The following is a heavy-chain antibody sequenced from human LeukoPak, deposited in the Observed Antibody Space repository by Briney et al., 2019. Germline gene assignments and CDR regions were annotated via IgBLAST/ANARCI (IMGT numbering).Heavy chain of an antibody. CDR3: ARADYEGNNWNDDAFDI. D-gene: IGHD1-1*01. CDR2: MNPKSGSA. V-gene: IGHV1-8*03. Sequence: ASVKVSCKASGYTFTSFDINWVRQATGQGLEWMGLMNPKSGSAGYAQNFQGRVTFTRDTSISTAYMELSSLRSEDTAVYYCARADYEGNNWNDDAFDIWGQGTMVTVSS. CDR1: GYTFTSFD. J-gene: IGHJ3*02.